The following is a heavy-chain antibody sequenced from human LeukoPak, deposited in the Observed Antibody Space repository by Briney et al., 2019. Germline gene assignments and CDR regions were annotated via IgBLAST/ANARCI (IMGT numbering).Heavy chain of an antibody. CDR1: GFTFSSYW. J-gene: IGHJ1*01. Sequence: PGGCLRLSCAASGFTFSSYWMHWVRHAPGKGLVWVSRINSDGSSTSYADSVKGRFTISRDNVKNTLYLQMNSLRAEDTAVYYCARVSITMVRGVSFQHWGQGTLVTVSS. CDR3: ARVSITMVRGVSFQH. D-gene: IGHD3-10*01. V-gene: IGHV3-74*01. CDR2: INSDGSST.